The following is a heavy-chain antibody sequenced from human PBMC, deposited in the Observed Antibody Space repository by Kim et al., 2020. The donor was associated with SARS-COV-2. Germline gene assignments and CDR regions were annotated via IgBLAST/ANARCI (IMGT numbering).Heavy chain of an antibody. CDR3: AKDEGVVVINYYYGMDV. Sequence: GGSLRLSCAASGFTFSSYGMHWVRQAPGKGLEWVAVISYDGSNKYYADSVKGRFTISRDNSKNTLYLQMNSLRAEDTAVYYCAKDEGVVVINYYYGMDVWGQGTTVTVSS. V-gene: IGHV3-30*18. D-gene: IGHD3-22*01. CDR1: GFTFSSYG. CDR2: ISYDGSNK. J-gene: IGHJ6*02.